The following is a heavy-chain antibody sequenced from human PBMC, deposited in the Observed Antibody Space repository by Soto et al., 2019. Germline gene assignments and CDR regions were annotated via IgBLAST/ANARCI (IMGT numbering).Heavy chain of an antibody. CDR2: ISNDGNDK. Sequence: QVQLVESGGGVVQPGRSLRLSCVASGFTFNNYGMHWVRQAPGKGLEWVAAISNDGNDKYYADSVKGRLTISRDNSKNTVYLQMNSLRAEDTAVYHCAKDQGIAASHGIDWGQGTMVTVSS. CDR1: GFTFNNYG. V-gene: IGHV3-30*18. CDR3: AKDQGIAASHGID. J-gene: IGHJ3*01. D-gene: IGHD6-13*01.